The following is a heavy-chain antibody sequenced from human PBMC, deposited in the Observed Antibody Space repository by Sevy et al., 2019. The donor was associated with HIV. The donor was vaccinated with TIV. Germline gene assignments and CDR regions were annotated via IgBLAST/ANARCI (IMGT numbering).Heavy chain of an antibody. D-gene: IGHD2-15*01. V-gene: IGHV3-7*01. CDR2: IKQDGSEK. Sequence: GGSLRLSCAASGFTFSSYWMSWVRQAPGKGLEWVANIKQDGSEKYYVDSVKGRFTISRDNAKNSLYLQMNSLRAEDTAVYYCARGVVVVVAAMLYYYGMDVWGQGTTVTVSS. CDR3: ARGVVVVVAAMLYYYGMDV. J-gene: IGHJ6*02. CDR1: GFTFSSYW.